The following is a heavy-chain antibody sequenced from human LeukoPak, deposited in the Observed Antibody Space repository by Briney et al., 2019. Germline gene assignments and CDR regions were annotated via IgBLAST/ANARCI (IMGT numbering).Heavy chain of an antibody. CDR3: ARGGKDSSGWYGVDY. CDR2: IWYDGSNK. CDR1: GFTFSSYG. D-gene: IGHD6-19*01. J-gene: IGHJ4*02. V-gene: IGHV3-33*01. Sequence: GRSLRLSCAASGFTFSSYGMHWVRQAPGKGLEWVAVIWYDGSNKYYADSVKGRFTTSRDNSKNTLYLQMNSLRAEDTAVYYCARGGKDSSGWYGVDYWGQGTLVTVSS.